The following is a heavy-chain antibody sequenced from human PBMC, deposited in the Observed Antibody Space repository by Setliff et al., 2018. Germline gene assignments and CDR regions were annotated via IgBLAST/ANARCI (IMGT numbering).Heavy chain of an antibody. CDR1: GVSISSYY. Sequence: LSLTCNVSGVSISSYYWSWIRQPPGKGLESIGYIQKSGSTNYNPSLMSRVSISVDTSKNQFSLKLRSVTAADTAVYYCARLSWNGLRYYGLDVWGQGTTVTV. J-gene: IGHJ6*02. D-gene: IGHD3-3*01. CDR3: ARLSWNGLRYYGLDV. V-gene: IGHV4-59*01. CDR2: IQKSGST.